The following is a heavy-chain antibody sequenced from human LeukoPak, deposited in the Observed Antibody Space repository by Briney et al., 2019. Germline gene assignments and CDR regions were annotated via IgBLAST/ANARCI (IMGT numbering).Heavy chain of an antibody. D-gene: IGHD2-21*02. CDR2: ISGSGGST. J-gene: IGHJ4*02. Sequence: GGSLRLSCAASGFTFSSYAMSWVRQAPGKGLEWVSAISGSGGSTYYADSVKGRFTISRDNSKNTLYVQMKSLRAEDTAVYYCAKDFVVVPGNVNYFDYWGQGTLVTVSS. V-gene: IGHV3-23*01. CDR3: AKDFVVVPGNVNYFDY. CDR1: GFTFSSYA.